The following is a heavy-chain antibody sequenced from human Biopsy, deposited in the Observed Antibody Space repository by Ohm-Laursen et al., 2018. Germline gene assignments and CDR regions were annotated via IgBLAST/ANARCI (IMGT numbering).Heavy chain of an antibody. CDR1: GASIISGGHF. D-gene: IGHD1-26*01. Sequence: TLSLTCTVSGASIISGGHFWSWVRQPAGKGLEWIGRIYSNGNTNYNPSLKSRVSMSVDTSKNHFSLNLTSVTAADTAVYYCARDEGLLRAFDIWGQGTLGTVSS. V-gene: IGHV4-61*02. CDR3: ARDEGLLRAFDI. J-gene: IGHJ3*02. CDR2: IYSNGNT.